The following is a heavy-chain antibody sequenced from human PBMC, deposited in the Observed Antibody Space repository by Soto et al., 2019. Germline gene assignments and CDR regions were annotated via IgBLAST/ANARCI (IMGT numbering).Heavy chain of an antibody. V-gene: IGHV1-69*08. J-gene: IGHJ5*02. CDR3: AREVLESVAGTVNRMPWFDP. Sequence: QVQLVQSGAEVKKPGSSVKVTCKASGGTFSSYTISWVRQAPGQGLEWMGRIIPILGIANYAQKFQGRVTITADKSTSTAYMELSSLRSEDTAVYYCAREVLESVAGTVNRMPWFDPWGQGTLVTVSS. CDR1: GGTFSSYT. CDR2: IIPILGIA. D-gene: IGHD6-19*01.